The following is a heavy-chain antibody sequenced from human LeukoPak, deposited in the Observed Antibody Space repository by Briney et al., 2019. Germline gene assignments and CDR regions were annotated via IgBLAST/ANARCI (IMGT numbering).Heavy chain of an antibody. CDR2: IYYSGST. J-gene: IGHJ5*02. CDR1: GGSISSYY. Sequence: SETLSLTCTVSGGSISSYYWSWIRQPPGKGLEWIGYIYYSGSTNYNPSLKSRVTISVDTSKNQFSLKLSSVTAVDTAVYYCARDTAGWYGGFDPWGQGTLVTVSS. CDR3: ARDTAGWYGGFDP. V-gene: IGHV4-59*01. D-gene: IGHD6-19*01.